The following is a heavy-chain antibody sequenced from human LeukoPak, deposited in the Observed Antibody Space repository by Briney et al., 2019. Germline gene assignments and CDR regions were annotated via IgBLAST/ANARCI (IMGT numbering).Heavy chain of an antibody. D-gene: IGHD6-6*01. CDR1: GYTFTRYY. Sequence: ASVKISCKASGYTFTRYYMHWVRQAPGQGLEWMGIINPSGGATSYAQKFQGRVTMTRDTSTSTVCMEQSSLRSEDTAVYYCARDQYSSSLRPDYWGPGNLCSVSS. CDR3: ARDQYSSSLRPDY. V-gene: IGHV1-46*01. CDR2: INPSGGAT. J-gene: IGHJ4*02.